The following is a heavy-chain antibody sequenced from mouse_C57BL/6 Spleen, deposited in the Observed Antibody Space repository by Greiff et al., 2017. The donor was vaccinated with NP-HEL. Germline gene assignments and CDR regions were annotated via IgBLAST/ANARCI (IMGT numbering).Heavy chain of an antibody. Sequence: QVQLQQPGAELVKPGASVKMSCKASGYTFTSYWITWVKQRPGQGLEWIGDIYPGSGSTNYNEKFKSKATLTVDTSSSTAYMQLSSLTSEDSAVYYCARYIQLLRWVDYWGQGTTLTVSS. V-gene: IGHV1-55*01. D-gene: IGHD1-1*01. CDR1: GYTFTSYW. CDR3: ARYIQLLRWVDY. CDR2: IYPGSGST. J-gene: IGHJ2*01.